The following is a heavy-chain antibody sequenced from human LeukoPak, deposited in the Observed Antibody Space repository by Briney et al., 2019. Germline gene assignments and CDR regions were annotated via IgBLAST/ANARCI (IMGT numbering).Heavy chain of an antibody. V-gene: IGHV3-23*01. CDR1: GFTFSSYA. CDR3: VKGFVHPTYYFEY. D-gene: IGHD3-10*01. CDR2: ITGSGDGT. Sequence: GGSLRLSCAASGFTFSSYAMMWVRQSREKGLEWVSSITGSGDGTYYADSVRGRFTISRDNSKNTLYLQMNSLRAEDTAVYFCVKGFVHPTYYFEYWGQGTLVTVSS. J-gene: IGHJ4*02.